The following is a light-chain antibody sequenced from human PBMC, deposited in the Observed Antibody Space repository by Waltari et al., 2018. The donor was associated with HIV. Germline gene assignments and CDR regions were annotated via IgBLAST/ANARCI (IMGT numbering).Light chain of an antibody. Sequence: QLVLTQSPSASASLGASVKLTCTLSSGHSSYVLAWHQQQPEKAPRYLMRLNSDGSHTKGDGIPDRFSGSSSGAERYLIISSLQSEDEADYYCQTWGTGIHVVFGGGTKLTVL. CDR2: LNSDGSH. CDR3: QTWGTGIHVV. V-gene: IGLV4-69*01. CDR1: SGHSSYV. J-gene: IGLJ3*02.